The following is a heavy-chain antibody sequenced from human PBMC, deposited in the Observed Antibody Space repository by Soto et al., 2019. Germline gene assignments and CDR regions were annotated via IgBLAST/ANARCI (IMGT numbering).Heavy chain of an antibody. V-gene: IGHV4-31*03. J-gene: IGHJ5*02. CDR2: IYYSGST. CDR3: AREKRNWFDP. Sequence: SETLSLTCTVSGGSISSGGYYWSWIRQHPGKGLEWIGYIYYSGSTYYNPSLKSRVTISVDTSKNQFSLKLSSVTAADTAVYYCAREKRNWFDPWGQGTLVTVSS. CDR1: GGSISSGGYY.